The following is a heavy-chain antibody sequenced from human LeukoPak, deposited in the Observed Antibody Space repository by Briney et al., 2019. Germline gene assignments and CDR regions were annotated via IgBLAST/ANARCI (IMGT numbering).Heavy chain of an antibody. CDR2: INPSGGST. D-gene: IGHD4-11*01. V-gene: IGHV1-46*01. Sequence: ASVKVSCKASGYTFTSYYLHWVRQAPGQGLEWMGMINPSGGSTSYAQNFQGRVTTTRDTTTSTVYMELSSLRSEDTAVYYCAIPDMTTVTTWGQGTLVTVSS. CDR1: GYTFTSYY. CDR3: AIPDMTTVTT. J-gene: IGHJ5*02.